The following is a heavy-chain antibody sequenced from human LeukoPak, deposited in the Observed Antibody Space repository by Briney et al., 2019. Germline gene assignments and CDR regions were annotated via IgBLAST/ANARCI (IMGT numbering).Heavy chain of an antibody. CDR3: ARGPPSHYYDSSGPSDY. CDR1: GYTFTSYD. Sequence: ASVKVSCKASGYTFTSYDINWVRQATGQGLEWMGWMNPNSGNTGYAQKFQGRVTMTRNTSISTAYMGLSSLRSEDTAVYYCARGPPSHYYDSSGPSDYWGQGTLVTVSS. J-gene: IGHJ4*02. V-gene: IGHV1-8*01. CDR2: MNPNSGNT. D-gene: IGHD3-22*01.